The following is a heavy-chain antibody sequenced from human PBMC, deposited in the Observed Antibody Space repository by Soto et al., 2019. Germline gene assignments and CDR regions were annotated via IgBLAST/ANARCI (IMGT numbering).Heavy chain of an antibody. Sequence: DVQLLESGGHLVQPGGSLRLSCAASGFTFSSYAMSWVRQAPGKGLEWVSSVSAGGDMTYYSDSVKGLFTISRDNSNNALFLQMNSLRNEDTALYYCARGDRGGSGSPASYYYSGLDVWGQGATVTVS. V-gene: IGHV3-23*01. CDR1: GFTFSSYA. CDR2: VSAGGDMT. CDR3: ARGDRGGSGSPASYYYSGLDV. D-gene: IGHD3-10*01. J-gene: IGHJ6*02.